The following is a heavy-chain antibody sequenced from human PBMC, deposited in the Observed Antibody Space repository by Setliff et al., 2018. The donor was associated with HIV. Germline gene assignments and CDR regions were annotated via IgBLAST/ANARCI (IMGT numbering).Heavy chain of an antibody. J-gene: IGHJ4*02. D-gene: IGHD2-21*02. CDR1: GGSISSHY. V-gene: IGHV4-59*11. CDR3: ARGSGKDVVTANFDD. Sequence: SETLSLTCTVSGGSISSHYWSWIRQPPGKGLEWIGSIYYSGSTNYNPSLKSRVTISVDTSKNQFSLKLSSATAADTAVYYCARGSGKDVVTANFDDWGQGTLVTVSS. CDR2: IYYSGST.